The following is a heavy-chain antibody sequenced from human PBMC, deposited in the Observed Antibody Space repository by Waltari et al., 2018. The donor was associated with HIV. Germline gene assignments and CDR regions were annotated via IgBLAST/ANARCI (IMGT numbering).Heavy chain of an antibody. CDR2: FYYSGST. CDR3: ARERGGKYNYYYYGMDV. Sequence: QVQLQESGPGLVKPSKTLSLTCSVSGGSVTSGSYYWSWIRQPPGKGLEWIGYFYYSGSTNYNPSLKRRVTISLDTSKNNFSLRLSSVTAADTAVYYCARERGGKYNYYYYGMDVWGQGTTVTVSS. D-gene: IGHD1-20*01. J-gene: IGHJ6*02. V-gene: IGHV4-61*03. CDR1: GGSVTSGSYY.